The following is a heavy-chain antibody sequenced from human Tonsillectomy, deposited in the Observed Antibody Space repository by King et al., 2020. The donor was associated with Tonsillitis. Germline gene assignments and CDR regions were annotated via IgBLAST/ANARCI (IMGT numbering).Heavy chain of an antibody. CDR2: IRSDGSKK. CDR1: GFVFSSHD. D-gene: IGHD1-14*01. V-gene: IGHV3-30*02. CDR3: AKESGTVLHFNS. Sequence: VQLVESGGGVVQPGGSLRLSCAASGFVFSSHDMYWVRQAPGKGLEWLAYIRSDGSKKNYAESLKGRFTISRDNPKNTLSLLMNSLSPGDTAVYYCAKESGTVLHFNSGGQGILGTVSS. J-gene: IGHJ4*02.